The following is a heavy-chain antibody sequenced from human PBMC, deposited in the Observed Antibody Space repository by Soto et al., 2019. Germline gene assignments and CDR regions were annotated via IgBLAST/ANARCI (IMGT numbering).Heavy chain of an antibody. CDR2: ISSSSSYT. J-gene: IGHJ3*01. CDR1: GFTFSDYY. Sequence: QVQLVESGGGLVKPGGSLRLSCAASGFTFSDYYMSGIRQAPGKGLEWVSYISSSSSYTNYEDSVKGRFTISRDNAKTSLYLQMNSLRAEDTAVYYCARDADILTGAEAFDLWGQGTMVTVSS. V-gene: IGHV3-11*05. D-gene: IGHD3-9*01. CDR3: ARDADILTGAEAFDL.